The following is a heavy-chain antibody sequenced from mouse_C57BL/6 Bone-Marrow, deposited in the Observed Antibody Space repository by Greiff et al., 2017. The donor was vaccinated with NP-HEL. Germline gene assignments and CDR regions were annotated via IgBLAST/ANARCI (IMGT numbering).Heavy chain of an antibody. Sequence: EVMLVESGGGLVKPGGSLKLSCAASGFTFSSYAMSWVRQTPEKRLEWVATISDGGSYTYYPDNVKGRFTISRDNAKNNLYLQMSHLKSEDTAMYYCASHGSTYAMDYWGQGTSVTVSS. J-gene: IGHJ4*01. V-gene: IGHV5-4*03. CDR3: ASHGSTYAMDY. CDR1: GFTFSSYA. D-gene: IGHD1-1*01. CDR2: ISDGGSYT.